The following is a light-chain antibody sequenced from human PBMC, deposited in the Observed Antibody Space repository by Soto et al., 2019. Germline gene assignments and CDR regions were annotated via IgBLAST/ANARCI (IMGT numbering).Light chain of an antibody. CDR3: QQYGSSPGT. CDR2: GAS. Sequence: EIVMTQSPARLSLAPGETATLSCSASHFVASSYVAWYQQKPGQAPRLLIYGASSRATGIPDRFSGSGSGTDFTLTISRLEPEDFAVYYCQQYGSSPGTFGQGTKVDIK. J-gene: IGKJ1*01. V-gene: IGKV3-20*01. CDR1: HFVASSY.